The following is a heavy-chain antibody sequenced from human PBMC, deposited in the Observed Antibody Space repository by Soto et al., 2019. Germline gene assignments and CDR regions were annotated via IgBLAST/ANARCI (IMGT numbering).Heavy chain of an antibody. CDR3: ARHKVRDSSGYYVLY. Sequence: QVQLVESGGGVVQPGRSLRLSCAASGFTFSSYGMHWVRQAPGKGLEWVAVIWYDGSNKYYADSVKGRFTISRDNSKNTLYLQMNSLRAEDTAVYYCARHKVRDSSGYYVLYWGQGTLVTVSS. J-gene: IGHJ4*02. D-gene: IGHD3-22*01. CDR1: GFTFSSYG. V-gene: IGHV3-33*01. CDR2: IWYDGSNK.